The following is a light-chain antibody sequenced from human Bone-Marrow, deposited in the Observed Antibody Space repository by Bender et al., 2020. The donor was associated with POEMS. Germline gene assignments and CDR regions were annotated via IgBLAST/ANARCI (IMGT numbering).Light chain of an antibody. V-gene: IGLV2-14*03. J-gene: IGLJ3*02. CDR3: ISYASSSTLV. CDR2: DVS. Sequence: QSALTQPGSVSGSPGQSVTISCTGTSSDVGGYNYVSWYQQHPGKAPKLMILDVSKRPSGVPNRFSGSKSGNTASLTISGLQAEDEADYFCISYASSSTLVFGGGTKLTVL. CDR1: SSDVGGYNY.